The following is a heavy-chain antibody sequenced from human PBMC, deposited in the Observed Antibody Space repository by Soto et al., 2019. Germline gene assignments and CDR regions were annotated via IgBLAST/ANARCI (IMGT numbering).Heavy chain of an antibody. CDR3: ARGNTAAAGTFHYGMDV. CDR2: IGTAGDT. Sequence: GGSLRLSCAASGFTFSSYDMHWVRQATGKGLEWVSAIGTAGDTYYPGSVKGRFTISRENAKNSLYLQMNSLRAGDTAVYYCARGNTAAAGTFHYGMDVWGQGTTVTVSS. J-gene: IGHJ6*02. V-gene: IGHV3-13*01. D-gene: IGHD6-13*01. CDR1: GFTFSSYD.